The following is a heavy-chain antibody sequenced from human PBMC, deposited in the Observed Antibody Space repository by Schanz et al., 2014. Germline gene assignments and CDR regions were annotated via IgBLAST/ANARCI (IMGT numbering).Heavy chain of an antibody. J-gene: IGHJ5*02. CDR3: AKFLYDDPS. CDR2: IHQSGGT. D-gene: IGHD3-3*01. Sequence: QVQLQESGPGLVKPSETLSLTCSVSGGDIGNYYWSWIRQPPGKGLEWIGSIHQSGGTNYNPSLKSRVPILVDRTKTQFPLRLTSLTAADTAVYYCAKFLYDDPSWGQGTLVTVSS. CDR1: GGDIGNYY. V-gene: IGHV4-59*08.